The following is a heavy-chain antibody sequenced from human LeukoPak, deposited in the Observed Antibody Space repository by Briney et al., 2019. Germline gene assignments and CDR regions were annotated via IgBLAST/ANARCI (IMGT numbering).Heavy chain of an antibody. D-gene: IGHD3-10*01. J-gene: IGHJ4*02. CDR3: ARLYGSGSYYLFDY. CDR2: IYTSGST. Sequence: SETLSLTCTVSGSSISSYYWSWIRQPAGKGLEWIGRIYTSGSTSYNPSLKSRVTMSVDTSKNQFSLKLSSVTAADTAVYYCARLYGSGSYYLFDYWGQGTLVTVSS. CDR1: GSSISSYY. V-gene: IGHV4-4*07.